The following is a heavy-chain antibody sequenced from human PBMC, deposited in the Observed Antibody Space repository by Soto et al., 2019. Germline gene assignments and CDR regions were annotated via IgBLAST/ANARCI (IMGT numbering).Heavy chain of an antibody. CDR1: GFSLTASGMC. CDR2: IDWEDDK. CDR3: ARTRGKWLGGLDVYY. Sequence: SGPTLVNPTQTLTLTCSLSGFSLTASGMCVSWIRQPPGKALEWLALIDWEDDKYYSTSLETRLSISRDTSKNQVVLTLTNVDPMDTATYYCARTRGKWLGGLDVYYGGQGILVTVS. V-gene: IGHV2-70*01. D-gene: IGHD6-19*01. J-gene: IGHJ4*02.